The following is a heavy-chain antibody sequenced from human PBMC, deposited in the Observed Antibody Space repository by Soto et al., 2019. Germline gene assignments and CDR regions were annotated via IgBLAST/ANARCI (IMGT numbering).Heavy chain of an antibody. CDR3: ARATASSSWPDAPPYYGMDV. CDR1: GFTFSSYG. V-gene: IGHV3-33*01. CDR2: IWYDGSNK. D-gene: IGHD6-13*01. Sequence: GGSLRLSCAASGFTFSSYGMHWVRQAPGKGLEWVAVIWYDGSNKYYADSVKGRFTISRDNSKNTLYLQMNSLRAEDTAVYYCARATASSSWPDAPPYYGMDVWGQGTTVTVPS. J-gene: IGHJ6*02.